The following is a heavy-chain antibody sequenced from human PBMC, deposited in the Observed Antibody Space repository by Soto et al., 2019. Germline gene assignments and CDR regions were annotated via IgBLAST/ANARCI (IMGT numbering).Heavy chain of an antibody. CDR3: VTEDILGVRSFDY. CDR2: ISSGSKTI. V-gene: IGHV3-48*02. Sequence: GGSLRLSCVASGFTFSSYSVNWVRQAPGKGLEWISYISSGSKTIYYADSVKGRFTVSRDNAKNSQFLQMNSLRDEDTAVYYCVTEDILGVRSFDYWGQGTLVTVSS. D-gene: IGHD3-9*01. CDR1: GFTFSSYS. J-gene: IGHJ4*02.